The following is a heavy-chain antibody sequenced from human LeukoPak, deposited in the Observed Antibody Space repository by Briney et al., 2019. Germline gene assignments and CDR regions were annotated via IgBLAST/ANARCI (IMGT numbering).Heavy chain of an antibody. D-gene: IGHD6-13*01. J-gene: IGHJ4*02. V-gene: IGHV3-23*01. Sequence: GGSPRLSCAASGFTFSSYWMSWVRQAPGKGLEWVSAISGSGGSTYYADSVKGRFTISRDNSKNTLYLQMNSLRAEDTAVYYCAKRVGSWFHFDYWGQGTLVTVSS. CDR3: AKRVGSWFHFDY. CDR1: GFTFSSYW. CDR2: ISGSGGST.